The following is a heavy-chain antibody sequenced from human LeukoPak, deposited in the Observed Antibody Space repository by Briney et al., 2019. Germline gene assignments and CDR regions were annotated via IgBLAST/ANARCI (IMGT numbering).Heavy chain of an antibody. D-gene: IGHD2-15*01. CDR3: ATAYCSGGSCYFFDY. V-gene: IGHV4-59*01. J-gene: IGHJ4*02. Sequence: SETPSLTCTVSGGSISSYYWSWIRQPPGKGLEWIGYIYYSGSTNYNPSLKSRVTISVDTSKNQFSLKLSSVTAADTAVYYCATAYCSGGSCYFFDYLGQPTLVTVSS. CDR1: GGSISSYY. CDR2: IYYSGST.